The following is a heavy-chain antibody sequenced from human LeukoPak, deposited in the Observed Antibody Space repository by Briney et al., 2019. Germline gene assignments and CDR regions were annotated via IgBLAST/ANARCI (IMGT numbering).Heavy chain of an antibody. CDR1: GGSFSGYY. CDR2: IKQDGNEK. V-gene: IGHV3-7*01. CDR3: ARDPGSAFGGVIVKVYYYYMDV. D-gene: IGHD3-16*02. Sequence: ETLSLTCAVYGGSFSGYYWSWIRQPPGKGLEWVANIKQDGNEKYYVDSVKGRFTISRDNAKNSLYLQMNSLRAEDTAVYYCARDPGSAFGGVIVKVYYYYMDVWGKGTTVTVSS. J-gene: IGHJ6*03.